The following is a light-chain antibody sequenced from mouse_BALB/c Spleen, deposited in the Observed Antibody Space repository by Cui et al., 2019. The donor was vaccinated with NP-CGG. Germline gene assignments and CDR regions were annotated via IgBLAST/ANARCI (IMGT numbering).Light chain of an antibody. CDR3: ALWYSNHWV. J-gene: IGLJ1*01. CDR1: TGAVTTSNY. Sequence: QAVVTNCSALTTSPGETVTLTCRSSTGAVTTSNYANWVQEKPDHLFTGLIGGTNNRAPGVPARFSGSLIGDKAALTITGAQTEDEAIYFCALWYSNHWVFGGGTKLTVL. CDR2: GTN. V-gene: IGLV1*01.